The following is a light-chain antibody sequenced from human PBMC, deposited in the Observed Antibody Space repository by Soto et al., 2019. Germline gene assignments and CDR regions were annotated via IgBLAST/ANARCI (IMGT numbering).Light chain of an antibody. CDR3: RQHIEFPVT. CDR1: QSLLDSDDGNTY. J-gene: IGKJ5*01. Sequence: EILMTQNPISLPVTPREPASISCRSSQSLLDSDDGNTYLDWYLQKPGQSPQLLLHTLLYRASGVPDRFSVSGSDTDFTLRFSRVEAEDVGVYYCRQHIEFPVTFAEGTRLEIK. V-gene: IGKV2-40*01. CDR2: TLL.